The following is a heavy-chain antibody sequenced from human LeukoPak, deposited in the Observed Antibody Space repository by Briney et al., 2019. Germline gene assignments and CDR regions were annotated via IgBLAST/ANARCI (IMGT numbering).Heavy chain of an antibody. Sequence: GGSLRLSCAASGFTFSKAWMSWGRQAPGKGLEWLGRIKSNADGGTTDYAAPVQGRITISRDDSQNTLYLQLDSLKAEDTAVYYCARGYSSSRHTHQDIWGQGTLVTVSS. J-gene: IGHJ4*02. CDR2: IKSNADGGTT. V-gene: IGHV3-15*01. D-gene: IGHD6-13*01. CDR1: GFTFSKAW. CDR3: ARGYSSSRHTHQDI.